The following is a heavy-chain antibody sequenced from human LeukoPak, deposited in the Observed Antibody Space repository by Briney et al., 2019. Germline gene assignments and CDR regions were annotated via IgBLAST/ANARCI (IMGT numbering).Heavy chain of an antibody. V-gene: IGHV3-30*18. CDR3: AKDPGDGYNFENGEVY. D-gene: IGHD5-24*01. Sequence: GRSLRLSCAASGFTFSSYGMHWVRQAPGKGLEWVAVISYDGSNKYYADSVKGRFTISRDNSKSTLYLQMNSLRAEDTAVYYCAKDPGDGYNFENGEVYWGQGTLVTVSS. J-gene: IGHJ4*02. CDR1: GFTFSSYG. CDR2: ISYDGSNK.